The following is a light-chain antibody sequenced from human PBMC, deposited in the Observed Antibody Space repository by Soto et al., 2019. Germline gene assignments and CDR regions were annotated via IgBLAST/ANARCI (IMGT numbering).Light chain of an antibody. CDR3: QQYDNWLWT. Sequence: GMSLSLAALSVNKGGRATLSCRASQSISDTLAWYQQKPGQAPRLLIHGASTRAPGFPARFSGSGSGTDFTLTISSLQSEDFAVYYCQQYDNWLWTFCHGSNVDI. J-gene: IGKJ1*01. CDR1: QSISDT. CDR2: GAS. V-gene: IGKV3-15*01.